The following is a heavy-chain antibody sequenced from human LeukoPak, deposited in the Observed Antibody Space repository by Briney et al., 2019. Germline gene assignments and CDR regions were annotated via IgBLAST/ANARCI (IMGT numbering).Heavy chain of an antibody. CDR3: ARNYCTGGSCYVNDD. CDR1: GGSISGYF. D-gene: IGHD2-15*01. V-gene: IGHV4-59*01. CDR2: IHYTGST. J-gene: IGHJ4*02. Sequence: ASETLSLTCTVSGGSISGYFWTWIRQPPGKGLEWIGFIHYTGSTNYNPSLKSRVTMSVDTSKNQFSLKLTSVTAADSAVYYCARNYCTGGSCYVNDDWGQGTLVTVSS.